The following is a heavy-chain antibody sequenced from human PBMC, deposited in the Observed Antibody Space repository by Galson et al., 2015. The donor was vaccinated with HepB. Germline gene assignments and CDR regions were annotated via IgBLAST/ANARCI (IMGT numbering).Heavy chain of an antibody. CDR2: ISYDGSNK. D-gene: IGHD3-10*01. Sequence: FTFSSYGMHWVRQAPGKGLEWVAVISYDGSNKYYADSVKGRFTISRDNSKNTLYLQMNSLRAEDTAVYYCASLGRHLWFGDSYYFDYWGQGTLVTVSS. J-gene: IGHJ4*02. CDR3: ASLGRHLWFGDSYYFDY. V-gene: IGHV3-30*19. CDR1: FTFSSYG.